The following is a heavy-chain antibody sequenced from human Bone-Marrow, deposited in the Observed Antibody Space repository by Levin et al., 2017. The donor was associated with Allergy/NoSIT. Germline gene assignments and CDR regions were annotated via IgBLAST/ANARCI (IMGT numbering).Heavy chain of an antibody. CDR1: GFTFSNYA. V-gene: IGHV3-23*01. CDR3: VKVDSMIIMVIDTFDY. CDR2: ISGSGAGT. Sequence: GESLKISCAASGFTFSNYAMSWVRQAPGKGLEWVSAISGSGAGTDYADSVKGRFTISRDNSKNTVYLQMNSLRAEDTAVYYCVKVDSMIIMVIDTFDYWGQGTLVTVSS. J-gene: IGHJ4*02. D-gene: IGHD3-22*01.